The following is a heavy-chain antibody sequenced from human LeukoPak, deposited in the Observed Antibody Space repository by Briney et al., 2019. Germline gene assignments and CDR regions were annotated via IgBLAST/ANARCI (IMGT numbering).Heavy chain of an antibody. J-gene: IGHJ4*02. CDR3: PKWVGYCSGGICYPMGSLDY. D-gene: IGHD2-15*01. CDR2: IRFEVSNK. Sequence: GSLRLSPAASGFTLRGDGMRSVCQGPREGVWWVSFIRFEVSNKYTTDSAKGRFTISRDNSKNTLYLSINSLRAQDTAVYYCPKWVGYCSGGICYPMGSLDYWGQGTLVTVSS. V-gene: IGHV3-30*02. CDR1: GFTLRGDG.